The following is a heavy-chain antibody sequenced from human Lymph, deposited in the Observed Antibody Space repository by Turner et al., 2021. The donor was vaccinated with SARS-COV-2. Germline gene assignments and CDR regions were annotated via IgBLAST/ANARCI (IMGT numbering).Heavy chain of an antibody. CDR1: AGAISSSSYY. V-gene: IGHV4-39*01. CDR2: IYYSGST. Sequence: LNLPEYGPGLLKPSDTLSLTLAVPAGAISSSSYYWVWIPQPPGKGLEWIWNIYYSGSTYYNPSIKSRVTISVDPSKNQFSLKLSSVTAADTAVFYCARVLPQGWYVSVFDYWGQGTLVTVSS. D-gene: IGHD6-19*01. CDR3: ARVLPQGWYVSVFDY. J-gene: IGHJ4*02.